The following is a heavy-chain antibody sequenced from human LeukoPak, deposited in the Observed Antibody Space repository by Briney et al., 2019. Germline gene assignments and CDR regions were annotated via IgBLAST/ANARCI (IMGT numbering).Heavy chain of an antibody. CDR1: GFTFSSYG. CDR3: ARLSSSSDY. V-gene: IGHV3-23*01. D-gene: IGHD6-13*01. CDR2: ISGSGGST. Sequence: QPGGSLRLSCAASGFTFSSYGMSWVRQAPGKGLEWVSAISGSGGSTYYADSVKGRFTISRDNSKNTLYLQMNNLRAEDTAVYYCARLSSSSDYWGQGTLVTVSS. J-gene: IGHJ4*02.